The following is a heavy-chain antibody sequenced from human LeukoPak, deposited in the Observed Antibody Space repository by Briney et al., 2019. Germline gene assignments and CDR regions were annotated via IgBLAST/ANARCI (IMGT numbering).Heavy chain of an antibody. CDR2: IKEDGREK. V-gene: IGHV3-7*01. D-gene: IGHD2-21*02. J-gene: IGHJ4*02. Sequence: GGSLRLSCVASGFTFSDYWMTWVRQAPGKGLEWVANIKEDGREKNYVDSVKGRFTISRDNAKNSMCLQMNSLRAEDTAMYCWARDGYLIEYGDCSAGDEWGQGTLVTVSS. CDR1: GFTFSDYW. CDR3: ARDGYLIEYGDCSAGDE.